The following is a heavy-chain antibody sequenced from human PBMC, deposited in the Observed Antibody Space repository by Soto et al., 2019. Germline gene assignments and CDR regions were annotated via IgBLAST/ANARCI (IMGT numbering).Heavy chain of an antibody. CDR1: GGSISSYY. V-gene: IGHV4-59*01. Sequence: SETLSLTCTVSGGSISSYYWSCIRQPPGKGLEWIGYIYYSGSTNYNPSLKSRVTISVDTSKNQFSLKLSSVTAADTAVYYCARVSLGYSYGSHYYYMDVWGKGTTVTVSS. CDR3: ARVSLGYSYGSHYYYMDV. J-gene: IGHJ6*03. CDR2: IYYSGST. D-gene: IGHD5-18*01.